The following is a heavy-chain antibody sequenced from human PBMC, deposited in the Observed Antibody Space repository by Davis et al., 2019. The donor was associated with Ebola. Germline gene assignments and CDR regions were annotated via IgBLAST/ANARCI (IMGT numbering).Heavy chain of an antibody. J-gene: IGHJ5*01. Sequence: GESLKISCAASGFTFSSYGMHWVRQAPGKGLEWVAFIRYDGSNKYYADSVKGRFTISRDNAKNSLYLRLNSLRAEGTALYHCARVNAVTGYSRFDSWGQGTLVTVSS. V-gene: IGHV3-30*02. CDR1: GFTFSSYG. CDR2: IRYDGSNK. D-gene: IGHD3-9*01. CDR3: ARVNAVTGYSRFDS.